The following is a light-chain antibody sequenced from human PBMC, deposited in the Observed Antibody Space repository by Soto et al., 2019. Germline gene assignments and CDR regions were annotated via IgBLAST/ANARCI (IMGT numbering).Light chain of an antibody. Sequence: EIQMTQSPATLSAFVGDRATITCRASQSIGRCVAWYQQKPGKAPRLLIYDASSWESGVPSRFSVSGSGTEFAFNISSLHPDAFAFSYCHQYNTNSQARTFGQGTKVDIK. CDR1: QSIGRC. V-gene: IGKV1-5*01. J-gene: IGKJ1*01. CDR2: DAS. CDR3: HQYNTNSQART.